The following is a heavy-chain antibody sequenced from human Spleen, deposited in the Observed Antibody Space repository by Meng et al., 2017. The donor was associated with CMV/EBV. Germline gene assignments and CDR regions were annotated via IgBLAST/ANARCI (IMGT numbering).Heavy chain of an antibody. D-gene: IGHD2-2*01. Sequence: YFLHWVRQAPGQGLAWMGWINPPSGVTNYAQRFQDRVTMTTDTSIRTVYMDLSRLTSDDTAIFYCARGEKFHNIVVVPAAMGWFDPWGQGTLVTVSS. CDR1: YF. J-gene: IGHJ5*02. V-gene: IGHV1-2*02. CDR3: ARGEKFHNIVVVPAAMGWFDP. CDR2: INPPSGVT.